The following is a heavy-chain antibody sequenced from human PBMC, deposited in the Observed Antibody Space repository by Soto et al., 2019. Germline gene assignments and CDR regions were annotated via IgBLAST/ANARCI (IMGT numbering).Heavy chain of an antibody. CDR3: ARHHGPTTSENWFDP. D-gene: IGHD5-12*01. CDR2: ISTYSGDT. V-gene: IGHV1-18*01. CDR1: GYTFFTYD. Sequence: QVHLVQSGVAVTTPGASVKVSCQASGYTFFTYDISWVRQAPGQGLEWMGWISTYSGDTKYAQKFQGRVTMTTDTSTTTAYLELSILRSDDTAVYYCARHHGPTTSENWFDPWGQGTLVTVSS. J-gene: IGHJ5*02.